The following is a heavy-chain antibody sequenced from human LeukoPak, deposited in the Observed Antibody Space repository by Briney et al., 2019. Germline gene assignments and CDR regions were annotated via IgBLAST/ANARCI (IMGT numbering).Heavy chain of an antibody. CDR1: GFTVTGSY. CDR3: ARAKVGAGGACDI. V-gene: IGHV3-53*01. J-gene: IGHJ3*02. CDR2: IYSGGST. Sequence: PGGSLRLSCAASGFTVTGSYMSWVRQAPGKGLEWVSLIYSGGSTNYADSVKGRFTISRDNSKNTLYLQMNSLRAQDTAVYYCARAKVGAGGACDIWGQGTMVTVSS. D-gene: IGHD1-26*01.